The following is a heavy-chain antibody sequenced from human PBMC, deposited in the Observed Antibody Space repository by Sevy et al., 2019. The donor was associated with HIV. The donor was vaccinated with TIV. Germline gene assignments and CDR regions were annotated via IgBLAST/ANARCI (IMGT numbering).Heavy chain of an antibody. J-gene: IGHJ4*02. D-gene: IGHD5-18*01. CDR1: GGSISSGSYY. CDR3: ARGGDTAMVPFDY. CDR2: IYTSGST. Sequence: SETLSLTCTVSGGSISSGSYYWSWIRQPAGKGLEWIGRIYTSGSTNYNPSLKSRVTMSVGTSKNQFSLKLSSVTAADTAVYYCARGGDTAMVPFDYWGQGTLVTVSS. V-gene: IGHV4-61*02.